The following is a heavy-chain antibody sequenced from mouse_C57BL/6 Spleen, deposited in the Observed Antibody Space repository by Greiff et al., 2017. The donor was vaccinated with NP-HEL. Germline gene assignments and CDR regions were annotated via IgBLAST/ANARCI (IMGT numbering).Heavy chain of an antibody. J-gene: IGHJ4*01. CDR2: IYPGDGDT. CDR3: ARGPFNYDGRSYGAMDY. Sequence: VQLQQSGAELVKPGASVKISCKASGYAFSSYWMNWVKQRPGKGLEWIGQIYPGDGDTNYNGKFKGKATLTADKSSSTAYMQLSSLTSEDSAVYFCARGPFNYDGRSYGAMDYWGQGTSVTVSS. V-gene: IGHV1-80*01. D-gene: IGHD1-1*01. CDR1: GYAFSSYW.